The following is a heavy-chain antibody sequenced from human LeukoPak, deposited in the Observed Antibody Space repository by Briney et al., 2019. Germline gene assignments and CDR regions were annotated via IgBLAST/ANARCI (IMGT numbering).Heavy chain of an antibody. CDR1: GFTFSTYA. D-gene: IGHD5-24*01. V-gene: IGHV3-23*01. Sequence: GGSLRLSCAASGFTFSTYAMSWVRQAPGKGLEWVSAISGSGGSTYYADSVRGRFTISRDNSKNTLDLQMNSLKTEDTAVYYCFTEWEMTTTGATYYFDYWGQGTLVTVSS. J-gene: IGHJ4*02. CDR3: FTEWEMTTTGATYYFDY. CDR2: ISGSGGST.